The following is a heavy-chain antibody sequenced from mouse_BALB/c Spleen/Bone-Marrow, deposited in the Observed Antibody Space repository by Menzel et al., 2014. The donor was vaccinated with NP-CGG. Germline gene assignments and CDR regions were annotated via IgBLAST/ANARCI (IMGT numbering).Heavy chain of an antibody. J-gene: IGHJ1*01. CDR2: INSGGTYI. CDR3: ARPRMITTSFDV. D-gene: IGHD2-4*01. V-gene: IGHV5-9-3*01. CDR1: GHTFSTYA. Sequence: EVKLMESGGGLVKPGGSLKLSCAASGHTFSTYAMSWVRQTPEKRLEWVATINSGGTYIYYADSVKGRFTISRDNATNTLYQQMSSLRSEDTAMFYCARPRMITTSFDVWGAGTTVTVSS.